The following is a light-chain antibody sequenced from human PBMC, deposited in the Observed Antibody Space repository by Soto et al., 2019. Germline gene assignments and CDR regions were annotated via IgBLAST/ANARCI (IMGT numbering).Light chain of an antibody. CDR3: QQYTTYPWT. V-gene: IGKV1-5*01. CDR2: DVS. J-gene: IGKJ1*01. Sequence: DIQMTQSPPTLSASVGDRVTITCRASQSISSWLAWYQQRPGKAPNLLIYDVSSLESGVPSRFSGSGSGTEFTLTISSLQPDDFATYYCQQYTTYPWTFGQGTKVEIK. CDR1: QSISSW.